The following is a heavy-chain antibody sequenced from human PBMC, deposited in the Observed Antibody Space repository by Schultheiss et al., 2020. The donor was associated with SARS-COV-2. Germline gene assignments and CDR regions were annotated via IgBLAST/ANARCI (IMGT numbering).Heavy chain of an antibody. CDR2: ISSNGGST. CDR1: GFTFSSYA. Sequence: GGSLRLSCAASGFTFSSYAMSWVRQAPGKGLEYVSAISSNGGSTYYADSVKGRFTISRDNSKNSLYLQMNSLRAEDTAVYYCARDHAKQSRAAATRYYYYYMDVWGKGTTVTVSS. D-gene: IGHD2-2*01. J-gene: IGHJ6*03. V-gene: IGHV3-64*04. CDR3: ARDHAKQSRAAATRYYYYYMDV.